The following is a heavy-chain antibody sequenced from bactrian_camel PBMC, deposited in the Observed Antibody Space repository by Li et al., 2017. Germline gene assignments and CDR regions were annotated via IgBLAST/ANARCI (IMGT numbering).Heavy chain of an antibody. CDR2: IYTGGGST. Sequence: DVQLVESGGGLVQPGGSLRLSCAASGFTFSSYSMSWVRQAPGKGLEWVSSIYTGGGSTYYADSVKGRFAISRDNAKNTLYLQMNDLKPEDTAVYYCTIDGWFEQDGRCDAGNQGTQVTVS. V-gene: IGHV3S40*01. D-gene: IGHD3*01. CDR1: GFTFSSYS. J-gene: IGHJ4*01.